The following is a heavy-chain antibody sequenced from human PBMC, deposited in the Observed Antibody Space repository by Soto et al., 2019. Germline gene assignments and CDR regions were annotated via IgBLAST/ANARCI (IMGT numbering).Heavy chain of an antibody. CDR3: AKTFITGSPSTWFDP. Sequence: GSLRLSCAASGFTFSSYAMNWVRQAPGKGLEWVSAISGSGGTTEYADSVKGRFTISRDNSMNTLFLQMNSLRAEDTAIYYCAKTFITGSPSTWFDPWGQGTRVTVS. D-gene: IGHD1-20*01. J-gene: IGHJ5*02. CDR2: ISGSGGTT. V-gene: IGHV3-23*01. CDR1: GFTFSSYA.